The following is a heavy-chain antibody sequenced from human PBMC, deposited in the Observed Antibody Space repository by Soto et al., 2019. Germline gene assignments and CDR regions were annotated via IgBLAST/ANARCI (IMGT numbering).Heavy chain of an antibody. J-gene: IGHJ4*02. CDR1: GLRVSDDW. CDR3: TTDRFT. D-gene: IGHD3-3*01. CDR2: LRSKRDGGTI. V-gene: IGHV3-15*05. Sequence: EVQLVESGGDLVKPGGSLTLSCAVSGLRVSDDWMSWVRQAPGKGLEWVARLRSKRDGGTIDYAAPVKGRFTISRDDSQNTLILRMSSLKVEDTALYYCTTDRFTWGQGTLVTVSS.